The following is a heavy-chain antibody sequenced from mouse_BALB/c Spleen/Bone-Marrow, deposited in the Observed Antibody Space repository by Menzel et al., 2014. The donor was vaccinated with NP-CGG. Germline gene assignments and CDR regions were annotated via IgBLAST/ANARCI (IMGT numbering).Heavy chain of an antibody. Sequence: EVKLMESGPELVKPGASVKMSCKASGYTFTSYVLHWVKQKPGQGLEWIGNINPYNDDTMYNEKFKGKATLTSDKSSSTAYMELSSLTAEDSAVYYCARSLYGYDWYFDVWGAGTTVTVSS. CDR1: GYTFTSYV. V-gene: IGHV1-14*01. CDR2: INPYNDDT. J-gene: IGHJ1*01. D-gene: IGHD2-2*01. CDR3: ARSLYGYDWYFDV.